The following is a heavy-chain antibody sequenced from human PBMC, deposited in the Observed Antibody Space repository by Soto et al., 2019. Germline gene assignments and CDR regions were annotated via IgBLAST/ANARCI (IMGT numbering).Heavy chain of an antibody. CDR1: GFTLTNEN. V-gene: IGHV3-21*06. CDR3: ARDPPLSMIVVVGVDDF. D-gene: IGHD3-22*01. CDR2: ISSRSTFI. J-gene: IGHJ4*02. Sequence: GGSMKLSCTVLGFTLTNENLNWVRQAPGKGLEWVSSISSRSTFINYADSVKGRFTISRDNDKGLVYLQMNSLRAEDTAVYYCARDPPLSMIVVVGVDDFWGQGTLVTVSS.